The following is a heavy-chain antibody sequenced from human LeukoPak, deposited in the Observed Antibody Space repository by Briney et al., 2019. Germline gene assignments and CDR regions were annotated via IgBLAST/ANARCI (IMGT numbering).Heavy chain of an antibody. CDR2: INHNSGGT. CDR1: GYTFTGYY. Sequence: ASVKVSCKASGYTFTGYYMHWVGQAPGQGLEWMGWINHNSGGTNYAQKFQGRVTMTEDTSTDTAYMDLSSLRSEDTAVYYCATGLRWYLFDFWGQGTLVTVSS. J-gene: IGHJ4*02. V-gene: IGHV1-2*02. D-gene: IGHD2-15*01. CDR3: ATGLRWYLFDF.